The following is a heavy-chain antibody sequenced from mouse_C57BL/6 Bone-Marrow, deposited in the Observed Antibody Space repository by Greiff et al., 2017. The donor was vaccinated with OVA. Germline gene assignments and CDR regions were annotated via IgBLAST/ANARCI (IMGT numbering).Heavy chain of an antibody. D-gene: IGHD1-1*01. CDR1: GDTFTSYG. J-gene: IGHJ3*01. V-gene: IGHV1-81*01. CDR2: IYPRSGNT. Sequence: VQLQQSGAELARPGASVKLSCKASGDTFTSYGISWVKQRTGQGLEWIGEIYPRSGNTYYNEKFKGKATLTADKSSSTAYMELRSLTSEDSAVYFCARSGGLYYYGSSSWFAYWGQGTLVTVSA. CDR3: ARSGGLYYYGSSSWFAY.